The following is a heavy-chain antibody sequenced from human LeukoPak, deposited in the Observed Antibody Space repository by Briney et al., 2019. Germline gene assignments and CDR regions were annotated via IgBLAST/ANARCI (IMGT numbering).Heavy chain of an antibody. Sequence: GGSLRLSCAASGFTFSSYEMNWVRQAPGKGLEWVSYISSSGSTIYYADSVKGRFTISRDNAKNSLYLQMNSLRAEDTAVYYCARTYDSSGYYIPDAFDIWGQGTMVTVSS. CDR1: GFTFSSYE. CDR3: ARTYDSSGYYIPDAFDI. J-gene: IGHJ3*02. V-gene: IGHV3-48*03. CDR2: ISSSGSTI. D-gene: IGHD3-22*01.